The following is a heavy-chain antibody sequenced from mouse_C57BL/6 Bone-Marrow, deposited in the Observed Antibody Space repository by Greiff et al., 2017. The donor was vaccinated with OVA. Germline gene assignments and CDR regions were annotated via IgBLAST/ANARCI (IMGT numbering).Heavy chain of an antibody. J-gene: IGHJ2*01. CDR1: GYTFTDHT. Sequence: VQLQQSDAELVKPGASVKISCKVSGYTFTDHTIHWMKQRPEQGLEWIGYIYPRDGSTKYNEKFKGRATLTADKSSSTAYMQLNSLTSEDSAVYFCARWKRITTVALDYWGQGTTLTVSS. CDR3: ARWKRITTVALDY. V-gene: IGHV1-78*01. CDR2: IYPRDGST. D-gene: IGHD1-1*01.